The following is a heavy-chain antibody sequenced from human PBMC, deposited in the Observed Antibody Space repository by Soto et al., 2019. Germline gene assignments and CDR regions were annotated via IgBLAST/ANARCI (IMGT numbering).Heavy chain of an antibody. CDR3: ARDGSGH. CDR2: IYTGGGT. V-gene: IGHV3-66*01. J-gene: IGHJ4*02. CDR1: GLTVSTNP. Sequence: EVQLVESGGGLVQPGGSLRLSCAASGLTVSTNPMSWVRQAPGKGLEWVSVIYTGGGTHYADSVTGRFTISRDNSKNTVNLQMNSLRPEDTAVYDCARDGSGHWGQGTLVTVSS.